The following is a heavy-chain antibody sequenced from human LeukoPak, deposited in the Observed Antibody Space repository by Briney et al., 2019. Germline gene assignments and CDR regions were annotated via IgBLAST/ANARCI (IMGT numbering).Heavy chain of an antibody. CDR3: AKPARTDYADY. J-gene: IGHJ4*02. V-gene: IGHV3-73*01. D-gene: IGHD1-14*01. Sequence: GGSLRLSCAASGFTFSGSALHWVRQASGKGLEWVGRIRSTANGYATAYAASVKGRFTISRDDSKNTAYLQMDSLKTEDTAVYYCAKPARTDYADYWGQGTLVTVSS. CDR1: GFTFSGSA. CDR2: IRSTANGYAT.